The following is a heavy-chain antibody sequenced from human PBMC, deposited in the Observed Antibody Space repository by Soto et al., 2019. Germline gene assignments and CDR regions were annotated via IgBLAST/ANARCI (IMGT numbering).Heavy chain of an antibody. D-gene: IGHD4-17*01. J-gene: IGHJ4*02. V-gene: IGHV4-4*02. Sequence: PSETLSLTCAVSGGSISSSNWWSWVRQPPGKGLEWIGYIYHSGSTNYNPSLKSRVTISVDTSKNQFSLKLSSVTAADTAVYYCARAVDDYSDYRYFDYWGQGTLVTVSS. CDR2: IYHSGST. CDR1: GGSISSSNW. CDR3: ARAVDDYSDYRYFDY.